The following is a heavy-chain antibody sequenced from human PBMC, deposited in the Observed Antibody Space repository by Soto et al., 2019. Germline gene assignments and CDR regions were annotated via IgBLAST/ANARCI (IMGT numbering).Heavy chain of an antibody. D-gene: IGHD6-19*01. V-gene: IGHV4-39*01. Sequence: QLQLQESGPGLVKPSETLSLTCAVSGGSISSSNYYWGWIRQPPGKGLEVIGNIYYSGSTYYNPSLKIRVTISVDTSKSQFSLKLTSVTAADTAVYYCARLRSGPDDGWYWAFDYWGQGTLVTVSS. J-gene: IGHJ4*02. CDR2: IYYSGST. CDR1: GGSISSSNYY. CDR3: ARLRSGPDDGWYWAFDY.